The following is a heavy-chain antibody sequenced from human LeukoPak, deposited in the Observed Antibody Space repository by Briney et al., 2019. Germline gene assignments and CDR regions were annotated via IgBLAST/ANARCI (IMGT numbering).Heavy chain of an antibody. CDR3: ARAEDSGYDSDLYFDY. CDR1: GGSISSSNW. V-gene: IGHV4-4*07. Sequence: PSETLSLTCAVSGGSISSSNWWSWVRQPAGKGLEWIGRTYTSGSTNYNPSLKSRVTMSVDTSKNQFSLKLSSVTAADTAVYYCARAEDSGYDSDLYFDYWGQGTLVTVSS. J-gene: IGHJ4*02. CDR2: TYTSGST. D-gene: IGHD5-12*01.